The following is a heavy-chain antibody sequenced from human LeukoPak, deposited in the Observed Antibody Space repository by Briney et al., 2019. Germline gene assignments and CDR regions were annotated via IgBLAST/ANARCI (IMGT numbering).Heavy chain of an antibody. CDR1: GDSITSHY. CDR2: IHNTGST. J-gene: IGHJ2*01. Sequence: PSETLSLTCTVSGDSITSHYWGWIRQPAGKGLEWIGHIHNTGSTNYNPSLNSRVTMSVDTSKNQFSLTLSSLTAADTAVYYCARERAHDWYFDLWGRGTLVAVSS. V-gene: IGHV4-4*07. CDR3: ARERAHDWYFDL.